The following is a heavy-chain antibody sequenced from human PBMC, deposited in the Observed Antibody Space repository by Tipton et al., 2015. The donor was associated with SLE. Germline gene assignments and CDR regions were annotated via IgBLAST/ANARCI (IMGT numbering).Heavy chain of an antibody. D-gene: IGHD4-17*01. Sequence: GLVKPSETLSLTCTVSGGSINSHYCTWIRQPPGQGLEWIGFMHYSGNTYYNPSLKGRVAFSVDPSKNQFSLKLTSVTAADTAVYFCARGYGDYADGFDIWGQGTMVTVSS. CDR3: ARGYGDYADGFDI. CDR2: MHYSGNT. J-gene: IGHJ3*02. V-gene: IGHV4-59*11. CDR1: GGSINSHY.